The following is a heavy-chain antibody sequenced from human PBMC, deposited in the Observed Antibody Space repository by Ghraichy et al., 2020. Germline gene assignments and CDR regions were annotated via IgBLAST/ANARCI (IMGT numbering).Heavy chain of an antibody. CDR2: IYWDDDK. D-gene: IGHD1-1*01. CDR3: AHGLYGSTWTDFDS. V-gene: IGHV2-5*02. CDR1: GFTLSTGGVG. J-gene: IGHJ4*02. Sequence: SGPTLVNPTQTLTLTCTFSGFTLSTGGVGVGWIRQPPGKALEWLALIYWDDDKRYSPSLESRLTIIKDTSKNQVVLTMTNVDSVDTGTYYCAHGLYGSTWTDFDSWGEGTLVTVSS.